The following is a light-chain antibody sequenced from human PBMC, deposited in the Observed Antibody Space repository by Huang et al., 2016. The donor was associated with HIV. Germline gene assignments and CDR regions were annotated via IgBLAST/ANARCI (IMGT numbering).Light chain of an antibody. V-gene: IGKV3-15*01. CDR2: SAS. CDR1: QSVTSN. CDR3: QHYNNWPWWT. Sequence: EVVMTQSPAILSVSPGERATLSCRASQSVTSNLAWYQQKPGQAPRLLIYSASTRATGIPARFSGSGSGTDFTLTISSLQSEDFAVYYCQHYNNWPWWTFGQGTKVEMK. J-gene: IGKJ1*01.